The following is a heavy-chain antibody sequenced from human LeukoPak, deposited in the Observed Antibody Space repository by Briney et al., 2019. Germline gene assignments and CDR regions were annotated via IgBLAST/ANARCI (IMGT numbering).Heavy chain of an antibody. CDR1: GFTFDDYA. D-gene: IGHD1-26*01. V-gene: IGHV3-9*01. J-gene: IGHJ6*02. CDR2: ISWNSGSI. Sequence: PGGSLRLSCAASGFTFDDYAMHWVRQAPGKGLEWVSGISWNSGSIGYADSVKGRFTISRDNAKNSLYLQMNSLRAEDTALYYCARDPPMANTIVGAGYYGMDVWGQGTTVTVSS. CDR3: ARDPPMANTIVGAGYYGMDV.